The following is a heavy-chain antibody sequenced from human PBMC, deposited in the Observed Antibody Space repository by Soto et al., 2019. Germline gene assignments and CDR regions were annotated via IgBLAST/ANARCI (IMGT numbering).Heavy chain of an antibody. V-gene: IGHV3-15*07. CDR3: PTEGLAVPVFDY. CDR1: GFTFNNAW. J-gene: IGHJ4*02. CDR2: IKSKTDGGTI. Sequence: GGSLRLSCAASGFTFNNAWMNWARQAPGKGLEWVGRIKSKTDGGTIDYAAPVKGRFTISRDDSKNTLYLQMNSLKTEDTAVYYCPTEGLAVPVFDYGAQEPLVTVSS. D-gene: IGHD4-17*01.